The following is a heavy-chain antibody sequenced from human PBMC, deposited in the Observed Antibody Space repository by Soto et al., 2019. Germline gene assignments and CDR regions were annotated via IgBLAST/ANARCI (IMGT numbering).Heavy chain of an antibody. D-gene: IGHD6-19*01. Sequence: QVQLVESGGGGVQPGRSLRLSCAASGFTFSSYGMHWVRQAPGKGLEWVAVISYDGRNKYYADSVKGRFTIFRDNSKNTLYLQMSSLRAEYTAVYYCVKDGSSGWPYYYGLDVWGQGTTVTVSS. CDR1: GFTFSSYG. CDR2: ISYDGRNK. V-gene: IGHV3-30*18. J-gene: IGHJ6*02. CDR3: VKDGSSGWPYYYGLDV.